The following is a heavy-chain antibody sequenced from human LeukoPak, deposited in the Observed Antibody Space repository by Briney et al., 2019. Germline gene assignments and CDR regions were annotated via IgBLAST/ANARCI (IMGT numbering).Heavy chain of an antibody. CDR1: GFMFDDYA. V-gene: IGHV3-43*02. Sequence: GGSLRLSCAASGFMFDDYAMHWVRQVPGRGLEWVSLISGDGVSSFYADSVRGRFTISRDNNNNSLSLQMYSLTTEDTAFYYCAREQFSHTSNYFDNWGQGILVTVSS. D-gene: IGHD5-24*01. CDR2: ISGDGVSS. J-gene: IGHJ4*02. CDR3: AREQFSHTSNYFDN.